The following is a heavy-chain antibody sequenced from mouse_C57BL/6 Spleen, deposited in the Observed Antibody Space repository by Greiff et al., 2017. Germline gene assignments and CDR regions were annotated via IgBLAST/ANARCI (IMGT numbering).Heavy chain of an antibody. J-gene: IGHJ1*03. CDR2: IDPNSGGT. D-gene: IGHD1-1*01. CDR1: GYTFTSYW. V-gene: IGHV1-72*01. CDR3: ARRYGSSYSYWYFDV. Sequence: QVQLQQPGAELVKPGASVKLSCKASGYTFTSYWLHWVKQRPGRGLEWIGRIDPNSGGTKYNEKFKSKATLTVDKPSSTAYMQLSSLTSEDSAVYYCARRYGSSYSYWYFDVWGTGTTVTVSS.